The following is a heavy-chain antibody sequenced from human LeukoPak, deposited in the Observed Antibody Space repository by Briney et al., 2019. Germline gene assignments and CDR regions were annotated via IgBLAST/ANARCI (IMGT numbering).Heavy chain of an antibody. V-gene: IGHV4-39*07. D-gene: IGHD3-10*02. CDR2: IYYGGST. Sequence: SETLSLTCTVSGGSINSTYYYWGWIRQPPGKGLEWIATIYYGGSTYYNPSLKSRVTISVDTSKNQFSLKLSSVTAADTAVYYCARVTKYGGNAFDIWGQGTMVTVSS. CDR3: ARVTKYGGNAFDI. J-gene: IGHJ3*02. CDR1: GGSINSTYYY.